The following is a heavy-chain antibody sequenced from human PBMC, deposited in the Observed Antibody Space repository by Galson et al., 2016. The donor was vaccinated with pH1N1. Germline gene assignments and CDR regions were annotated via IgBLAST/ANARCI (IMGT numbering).Heavy chain of an antibody. J-gene: IGHJ4*02. Sequence: SLRLSCAASEFSEFSFSNYCLNWVRQAPGKGLEWIASISSSSIHIKYADSVKGRFTISRDNGKFSVYLQMNNLRDDDTVVYYCARAPYSTGWYPEFDFWGPGTLVTVSS. CDR1: EFSEFSFSNYC. D-gene: IGHD6-19*01. V-gene: IGHV3-21*01. CDR3: ARAPYSTGWYPEFDF. CDR2: ISSSSIHI.